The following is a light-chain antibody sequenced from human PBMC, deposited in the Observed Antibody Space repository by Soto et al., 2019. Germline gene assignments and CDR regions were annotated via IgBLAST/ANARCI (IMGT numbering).Light chain of an antibody. Sequence: TQCPATLSVSAGERATLSCRASQNISTYLAWYQQKPGQAPRLLISDASTRATPVPARFSGSGSGTEFTLSISSLQSEDFAVYYCQQYNNWPRTFGQGTKVDIK. J-gene: IGKJ1*01. CDR2: DAS. CDR1: QNISTY. CDR3: QQYNNWPRT. V-gene: IGKV3-15*01.